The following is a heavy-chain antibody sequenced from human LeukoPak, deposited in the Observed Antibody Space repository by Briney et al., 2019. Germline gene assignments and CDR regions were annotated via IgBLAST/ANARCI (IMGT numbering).Heavy chain of an antibody. D-gene: IGHD6-19*01. CDR3: ARVGGSGWYRYYFDY. CDR2: IYYSGST. J-gene: IGHJ4*02. Sequence: SETLSLTCTASGGSISSSSYYWGWIRQPPGKGLEWIGSIYYSGSTYYNPSLKSRVTISVDTSKNQFSLKLSSVTAADTAVYYCARVGGSGWYRYYFDYWGQGTLVTVSS. CDR1: GGSISSSSYY. V-gene: IGHV4-39*07.